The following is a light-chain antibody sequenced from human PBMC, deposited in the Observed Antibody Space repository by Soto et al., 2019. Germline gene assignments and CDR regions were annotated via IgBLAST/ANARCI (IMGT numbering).Light chain of an antibody. CDR1: QSVSRY. Sequence: EIVLTQSPATLSLSPGERATLSCRASQSVSRYLAWYQQKPGQAPRLLIYGASSRATGIPDRFSGSGSETDFTLTISRLGPEDFAVYYCQQYGSSPWTFGQGTKVDIK. CDR3: QQYGSSPWT. CDR2: GAS. V-gene: IGKV3-20*01. J-gene: IGKJ1*01.